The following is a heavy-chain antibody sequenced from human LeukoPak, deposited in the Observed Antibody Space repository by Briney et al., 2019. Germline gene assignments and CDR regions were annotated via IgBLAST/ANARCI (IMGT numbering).Heavy chain of an antibody. CDR2: INGDGRNI. V-gene: IGHV3-74*01. J-gene: IGHJ3*02. D-gene: IGHD6-13*01. Sequence: GGSLRLSCVASGFTFSSYWMHWVRQDPRKGLVWVSRINGDGRNINYADSVKGRFTISRDNAKNSLYLQMNSLRAEDTALYYCARAIAAAGTYDAFDIWGQGTMVTVSS. CDR1: GFTFSSYW. CDR3: ARAIAAAGTYDAFDI.